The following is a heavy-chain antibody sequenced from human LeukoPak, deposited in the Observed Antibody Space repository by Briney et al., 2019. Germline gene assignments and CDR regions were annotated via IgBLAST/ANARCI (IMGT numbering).Heavy chain of an antibody. CDR2: INPSGGST. CDR1: GYTFTSYY. D-gene: IGHD2-2*01. V-gene: IGHV1-46*01. Sequence: ASVKVSCKASGYTFTSYYMHWVRQAPGQGLEWMGIINPSGGSTSYAQKFQGRVTMTRDTSTSTVYMELSSLRSEDTAVYYCARANDGYCSSTSCYGAYFDYXXXGTLVTVSS. J-gene: IGHJ4*02. CDR3: ARANDGYCSSTSCYGAYFDY.